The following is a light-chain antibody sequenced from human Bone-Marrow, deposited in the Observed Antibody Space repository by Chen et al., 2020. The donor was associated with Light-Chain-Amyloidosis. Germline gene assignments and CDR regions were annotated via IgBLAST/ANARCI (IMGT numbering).Light chain of an antibody. V-gene: IGLV3-25*03. CDR1: DLPTKY. CDR2: RDT. Sequence: YDLPRPPSVSLSPGQPARITCSGDDLPTKYAYWYQQKPGQAPVLVIHRDTERPSGISERFSGSSSGTTATLTISGVQAEDEADYHCQSADSSGTYEVIFGGGTKLTVL. J-gene: IGLJ2*01. CDR3: QSADSSGTYEVI.